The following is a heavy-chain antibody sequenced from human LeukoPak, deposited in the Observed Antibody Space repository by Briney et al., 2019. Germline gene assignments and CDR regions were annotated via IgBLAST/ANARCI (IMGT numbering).Heavy chain of an antibody. CDR1: GFTVSSNY. Sequence: PGGSLRLSCAASGFTVSSNYMSWVRQAPGKGLEWVANIKQDGSEKYFVDSVKGRFTISRDNTKNSLYLQMNSLRAEDTAVYYCAREYYYGSGSYGYWGQGTLVTVSS. J-gene: IGHJ4*02. CDR2: IKQDGSEK. D-gene: IGHD3-10*01. CDR3: AREYYYGSGSYGY. V-gene: IGHV3-7*01.